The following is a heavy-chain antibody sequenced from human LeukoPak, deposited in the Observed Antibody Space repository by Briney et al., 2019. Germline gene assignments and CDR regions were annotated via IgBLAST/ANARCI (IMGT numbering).Heavy chain of an antibody. CDR3: ASARDPGRFLEWLPLDY. D-gene: IGHD3-3*01. Sequence: GRSLRLSCAASGFTFSSYAMHWVRQAPGKGLEWVAVISYDESNKYYADSVKGRFTISRDNSKNTLYLQMNSLRAEDTAVYYCASARDPGRFLEWLPLDYWGQGTLVTVSS. V-gene: IGHV3-30-3*01. J-gene: IGHJ4*02. CDR2: ISYDESNK. CDR1: GFTFSSYA.